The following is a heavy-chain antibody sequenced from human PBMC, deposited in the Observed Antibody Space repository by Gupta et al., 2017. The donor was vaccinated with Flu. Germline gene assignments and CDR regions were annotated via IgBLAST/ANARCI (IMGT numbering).Heavy chain of an antibody. D-gene: IGHD3-22*01. CDR3: ARDQGRYYDSSGYYSGGGYFDY. Sequence: RFTISRDNAKNPLYLQMNSLRAEDTAVYYCARDQGRYYDSSGYYSGGGYFDYWGQGTLVTVSS. J-gene: IGHJ4*02. V-gene: IGHV3-11*01.